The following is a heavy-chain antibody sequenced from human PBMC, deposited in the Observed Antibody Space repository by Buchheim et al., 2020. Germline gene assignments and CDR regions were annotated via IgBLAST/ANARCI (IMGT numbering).Heavy chain of an antibody. V-gene: IGHV4-59*01. Sequence: QVQLQESGPGLVKPSETLSLTCTVSGGSISSYYWSWIRQPPGKGLEWIGYIYYSGSTTYNPSLKSRVTISVDTSKNQFSLKLSSVTAADTAVYYCASIYDSSASYWGQGTL. CDR3: ASIYDSSASY. J-gene: IGHJ4*02. CDR1: GGSISSYY. CDR2: IYYSGST. D-gene: IGHD3-22*01.